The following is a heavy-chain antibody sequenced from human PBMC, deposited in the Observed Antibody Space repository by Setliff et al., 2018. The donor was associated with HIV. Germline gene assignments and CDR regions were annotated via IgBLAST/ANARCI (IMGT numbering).Heavy chain of an antibody. CDR2: INTSGGSA. Sequence: ASVKVSCKASRYTFTSYGISWVRQAPGQGLEWMGWINTSGGSAGYAEKFRGRVTMTRDTSTSTVYMDLRNLRSEDTAVYYCARNQGDSSGWYAGDYWGHGTLVTVSS. D-gene: IGHD6-19*01. V-gene: IGHV1-46*01. CDR1: RYTFTSYG. J-gene: IGHJ4*01. CDR3: ARNQGDSSGWYAGDY.